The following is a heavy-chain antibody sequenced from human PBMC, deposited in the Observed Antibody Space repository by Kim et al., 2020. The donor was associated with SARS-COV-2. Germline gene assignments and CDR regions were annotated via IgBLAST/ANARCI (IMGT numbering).Heavy chain of an antibody. J-gene: IGHJ4*02. D-gene: IGHD1-26*01. CDR1: GFTFSSYG. V-gene: IGHV3-33*05. CDR3: ARDRLPSGSYLNVEYYFDY. CDR2: ISYDGNNK. Sequence: GGSLRLSCAASGFTFSSYGMHWVRQAPGKGLEWVAVISYDGNNKYYADSAKGRLTISRDNSKNTLYLQMNSLRAEDTAVYYCARDRLPSGSYLNVEYYFDYWGQGTLVTVSS.